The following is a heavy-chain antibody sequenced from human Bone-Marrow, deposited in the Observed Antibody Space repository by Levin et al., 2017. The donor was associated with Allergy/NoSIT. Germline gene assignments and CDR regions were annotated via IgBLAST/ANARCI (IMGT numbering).Heavy chain of an antibody. D-gene: IGHD1-26*01. V-gene: IGHV1-46*01. CDR1: GYTFTSYY. CDR2: INPSGGST. Sequence: GESLKISCKASGYTFTSYYMHWVRQAPGQGLEWMGIINPSGGSTSYAQKFQGRVTMTRDTSTSTVYMELSSLRSEDTAVYYCARDPRTVGASLDYWGQGTLVTVSS. CDR3: ARDPRTVGASLDY. J-gene: IGHJ4*02.